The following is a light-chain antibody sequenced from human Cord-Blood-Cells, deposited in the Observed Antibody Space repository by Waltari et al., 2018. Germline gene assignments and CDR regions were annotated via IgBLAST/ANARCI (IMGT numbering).Light chain of an antibody. CDR2: NAS. CDR3: QQRSNWTIT. V-gene: IGKV3-11*01. CDR1: QSVSSY. J-gene: IGKJ5*01. Sequence: DIVLTQYPATLSLSPGERATLSGRASQSVSSYLAWYNQKPCQSPRLIIYNASNRATGIPARFSGSVSRTDFTLTISSLEPEEFAVYYCQQRSNWTITFGQGTRLEIK.